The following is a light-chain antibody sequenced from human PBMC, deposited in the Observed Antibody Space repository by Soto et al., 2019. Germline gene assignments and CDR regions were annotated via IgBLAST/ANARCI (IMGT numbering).Light chain of an antibody. CDR1: QDIGTW. CDR3: QQLNSYPIT. CDR2: RAS. V-gene: IGKV1-5*03. Sequence: DLKMTQSPFTLSATVEDTVTITCGACQDIGTWLAWYQQKPEKAPKVIIYRASHLESGAPSRFSASGSGTEFSLTINSLQADDFATYYCQQLNSYPITFGQGTRLEI. J-gene: IGKJ5*01.